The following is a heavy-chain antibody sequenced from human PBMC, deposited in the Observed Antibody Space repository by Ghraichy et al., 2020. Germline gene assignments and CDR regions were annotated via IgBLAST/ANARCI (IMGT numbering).Heavy chain of an antibody. CDR1: GLMFSPNT. V-gene: IGHV3-21*01. J-gene: IGHJ5*02. CDR3: VREGQELGKSGFDL. CDR2: ISSSTRYI. D-gene: IGHD1-7*01. Sequence: GGSLRLSCVASGLMFSPNTMNWVRQAPGKGLEWVSSISSSTRYIYYADSVKGRFTISRDNAQNSLYLQLNTLRVEDTAVYYCVREGQELGKSGFDLWGQGALVTVSS.